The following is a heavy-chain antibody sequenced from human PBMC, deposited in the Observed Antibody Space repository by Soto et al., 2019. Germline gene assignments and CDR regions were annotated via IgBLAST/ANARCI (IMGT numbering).Heavy chain of an antibody. J-gene: IGHJ6*03. V-gene: IGHV4-59*08. CDR3: ARASGYYYYYMDV. Sequence: SETLSLTCTVSGGSISSYYWSWIRQPPGKGLEWIGYIYYSGSTNYNPSLKSRVTISVDTSKNQFSLKLSSVTAADTAVYYCARASGYYYYYMDVWGKGTTVTVSS. CDR1: GGSISSYY. D-gene: IGHD3-10*01. CDR2: IYYSGST.